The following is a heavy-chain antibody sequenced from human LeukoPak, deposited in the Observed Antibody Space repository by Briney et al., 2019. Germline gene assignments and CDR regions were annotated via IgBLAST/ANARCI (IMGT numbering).Heavy chain of an antibody. D-gene: IGHD5-18*01. Sequence: SETLSLTCTVSGDSISTDHWNWIRKPPGRGLEWIGYMQSTGNSNYNPSLKNRVNIFVDMSKNHFVLNLRSVTAADTAVYYCARDKRHSYGRYFDPWGQGMLVTVSS. CDR3: ARDKRHSYGRYFDP. CDR1: GDSISTDH. J-gene: IGHJ4*02. V-gene: IGHV4-59*01. CDR2: MQSTGNS.